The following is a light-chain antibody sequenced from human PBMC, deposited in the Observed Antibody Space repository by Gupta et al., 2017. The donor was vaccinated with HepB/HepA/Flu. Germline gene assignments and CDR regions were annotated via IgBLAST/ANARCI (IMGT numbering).Light chain of an antibody. CDR3: TSYTSSSTWV. V-gene: IGLV2-14*01. Sequence: QSALTQPASVSGSPGQSITILCTGTSRDVGGYNFVSWYQQPPGKAPKLMIYDVGNRPSGVSNRFSGSKSGNTASLTISGLQAEDEGDYYCTSYTSSSTWVFGGGTKLTVL. J-gene: IGLJ3*02. CDR1: SRDVGGYNF. CDR2: DVG.